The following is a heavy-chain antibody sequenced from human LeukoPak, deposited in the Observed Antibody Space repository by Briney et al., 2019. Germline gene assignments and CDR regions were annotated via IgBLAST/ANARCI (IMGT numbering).Heavy chain of an antibody. J-gene: IGHJ4*02. Sequence: QSGGSLRLSCEVSGFTFSRHSMSWIRQAPGKGLEWVANIKQDGSEKYYVDSVKGRFTISRDNAKNSLYVQMNSLRAEDTAVYYCARDLGKWEPQDYWGQGTLVTVSS. CDR1: GFTFSRHS. CDR3: ARDLGKWEPQDY. V-gene: IGHV3-7*01. CDR2: IKQDGSEK. D-gene: IGHD1-26*01.